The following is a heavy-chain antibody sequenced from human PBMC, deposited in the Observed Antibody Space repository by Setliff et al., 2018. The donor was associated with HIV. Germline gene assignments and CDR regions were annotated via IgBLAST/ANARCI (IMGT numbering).Heavy chain of an antibody. V-gene: IGHV3-21*01. CDR2: IGTSQNYV. D-gene: IGHD1-26*01. CDR1: GFTFNSFT. Sequence: GGSLRLSCAASGFTFNSFTMNWVRQAPGKGLELVSSIGTSQNYVYYADSMKGLFTVSRDNSKNTLFLQLDSLRHEDTALYFCARSQWEVPILSWFDPWGQGTSFAVSS. CDR3: ARSQWEVPILSWFDP. J-gene: IGHJ5*02.